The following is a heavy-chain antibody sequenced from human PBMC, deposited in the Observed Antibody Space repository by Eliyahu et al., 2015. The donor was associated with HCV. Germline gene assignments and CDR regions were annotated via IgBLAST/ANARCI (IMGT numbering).Heavy chain of an antibody. Sequence: QLQLQESGPGLVKPSETLSLICSVXGGSISGDYWSWIRQSPEKGLEWIGHXYXYGTTKYNPSLTSRVTISVDTSQNHFSLHLNAVTAADTAVYYCARQSRSRDSNYYGYFDLWGRGTLVTVSS. D-gene: IGHD3-10*01. CDR1: GGSISGDY. CDR3: ARQSRSRDSNYYGYFDL. V-gene: IGHV4-59*08. J-gene: IGHJ2*01. CDR2: XYXYGTT.